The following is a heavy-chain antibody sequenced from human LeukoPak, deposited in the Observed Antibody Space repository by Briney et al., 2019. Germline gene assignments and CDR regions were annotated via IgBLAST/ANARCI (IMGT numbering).Heavy chain of an antibody. CDR1: GGSLSSYY. CDR2: IYYTGST. J-gene: IGHJ4*02. V-gene: IGHV4-59*01. Sequence: SETLSLTCTVSGGSLSSYYWSWIRQPPGRGLEWIGYIYYTGSTNYNPSLKSRVPISIDMSKNQFSLKLSSVTAADTAVYYCARGVNSGYSDYWGQGNLVTVSS. CDR3: ARGVNSGYSDY. D-gene: IGHD1-26*01.